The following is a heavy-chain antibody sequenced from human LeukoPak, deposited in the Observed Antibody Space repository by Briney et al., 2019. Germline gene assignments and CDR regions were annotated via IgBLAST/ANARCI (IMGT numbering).Heavy chain of an antibody. CDR3: ARRALMRTAVTRGGSDFYYGMDA. Sequence: GGSLRLSCAASGFTFSDYYMSWIRQAPGKGLEWVSYISSSGSTIYYADSVKGRFTISRDNAKNSLYLQMNSLRAEDTAVYYCARRALMRTAVTRGGSDFYYGMDAWGQGTTVTVSS. CDR1: GFTFSDYY. J-gene: IGHJ6*02. V-gene: IGHV3-11*01. D-gene: IGHD4-11*01. CDR2: ISSSGSTI.